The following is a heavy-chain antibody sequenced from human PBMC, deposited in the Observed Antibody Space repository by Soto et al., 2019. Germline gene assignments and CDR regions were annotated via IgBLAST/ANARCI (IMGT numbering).Heavy chain of an antibody. CDR1: GYSFTSYW. D-gene: IGHD4-17*01. Sequence: AASLKISCKGSGYSFTSYWIGLVRQLPGKGLEWMGIIYPGDSDTRYSPSFQGQVTISADKSISTAYLQWSRLKASATAMYYLARPGSTGRFGAFDIWGQGTRVT. CDR3: ARPGSTGRFGAFDI. J-gene: IGHJ3*02. CDR2: IYPGDSDT. V-gene: IGHV5-51*01.